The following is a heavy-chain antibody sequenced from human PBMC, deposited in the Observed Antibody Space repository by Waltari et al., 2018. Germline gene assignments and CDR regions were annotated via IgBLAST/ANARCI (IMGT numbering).Heavy chain of an antibody. V-gene: IGHV1-2*02. CDR3: ARDPTYYYDSSGYYGNDY. CDR2: INPNSGGT. CDR1: GYTFTGYY. Sequence: QVQLVQSGAEVKKPGASVKVSCKASGYTFTGYYMHWVRQAPGQGLEWMGWINPNSGGTNYAQKFQGRVTMTRDTSISTAYMELSRLRSDDTAVYYCARDPTYYYDSSGYYGNDYWGQGTLVTVSS. D-gene: IGHD3-22*01. J-gene: IGHJ4*02.